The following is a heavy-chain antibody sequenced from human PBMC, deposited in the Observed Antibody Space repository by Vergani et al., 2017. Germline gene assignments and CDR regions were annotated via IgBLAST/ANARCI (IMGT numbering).Heavy chain of an antibody. D-gene: IGHD3-9*01. CDR3: ARGLDDILTGYQPYYFDY. J-gene: IGHJ4*02. Sequence: QVQLQQSGPGLVKPSQTLSLTCAISGDSVSSNSAAWNWIRQSPSRGLEWLGRTYYRSKWYNDYAVSVKSRITINPDTSENQVFLQRNSVTAEDAAVYYCARGLDDILTGYQPYYFDYWGQGTLVTVSS. CDR2: TYYRSKWYN. V-gene: IGHV6-1*01. CDR1: GDSVSSNSAA.